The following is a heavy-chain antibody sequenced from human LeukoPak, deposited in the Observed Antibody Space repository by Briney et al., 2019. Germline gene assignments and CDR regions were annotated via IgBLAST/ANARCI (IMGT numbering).Heavy chain of an antibody. V-gene: IGHV3-48*03. CDR1: GFAFGNYE. CDR2: ISNSGDTV. Sequence: PGGSLRLSCAASGFAFGNYEMNWVRQAPGKGLEWLSYISNSGDTVYYADSVKGRFTISRDNAQNSLYLQMNNLRAEDTALCYCAREAGFGDNWFDPWGQGTLVTVSS. D-gene: IGHD1-14*01. CDR3: AREAGFGDNWFDP. J-gene: IGHJ5*02.